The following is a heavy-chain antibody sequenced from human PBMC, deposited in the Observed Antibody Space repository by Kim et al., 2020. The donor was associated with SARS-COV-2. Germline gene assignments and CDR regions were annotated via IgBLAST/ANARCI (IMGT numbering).Heavy chain of an antibody. J-gene: IGHJ4*02. D-gene: IGHD3-16*01. CDR3: AKDWAGGDY. Sequence: GSTYYADSVKGRFTISRDNAKNTLYLQMSSLRAEDTAVYYCAKDWAGGDYWGQGTLVTVSS. CDR2: GST. V-gene: IGHV3-23*01.